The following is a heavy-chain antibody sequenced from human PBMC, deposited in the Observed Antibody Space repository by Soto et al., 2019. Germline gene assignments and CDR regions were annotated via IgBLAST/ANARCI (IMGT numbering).Heavy chain of an antibody. CDR1: GYSFTTYW. CDR3: ARKDGAYCGGDCYSIVAFDI. V-gene: IGHV5-51*01. Sequence: PGESLKLSCKSYGYSFTTYWIAWVRQIPGKGLEWMGSIHPGESDTRYSPSFQGQVTISADRSITTAYLQWSSLKASDTAMYYCARKDGAYCGGDCYSIVAFDIWGQGTMVTVSS. CDR2: IHPGESDT. J-gene: IGHJ3*02. D-gene: IGHD2-21*02.